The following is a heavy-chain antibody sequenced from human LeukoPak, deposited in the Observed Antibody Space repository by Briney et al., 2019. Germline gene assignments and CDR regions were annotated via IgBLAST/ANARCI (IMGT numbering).Heavy chain of an antibody. CDR2: ISAYNGNI. CDR3: ARDSPTPFDVAVVPADYYYGMDV. V-gene: IGHV1-18*01. D-gene: IGHD2-2*01. J-gene: IGHJ6*02. Sequence: ASVKVSCKASYYIFSNYGVSWVRQAPGQGLEWMGWISAYNGNINYAQKFQGRVTMTTDTSTSTAYMELRSLRSDDTALYYCARDSPTPFDVAVVPADYYYGMDVWGQGTTVTASS. CDR1: YYIFSNYG.